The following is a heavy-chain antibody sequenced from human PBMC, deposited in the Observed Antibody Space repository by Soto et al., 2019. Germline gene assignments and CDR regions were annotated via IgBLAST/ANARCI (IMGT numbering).Heavy chain of an antibody. Sequence: GGSLRLSCAASGFTFSSYSMNWVRQAPGKGLEWVSSISSSSSYIYYADSVKGRFTISRDNAKNSLYLQMNSLRAEDTAVYYCARDNLLQYWIAGFDPWGQGTLVTVSS. CDR3: ARDNLLQYWIAGFDP. J-gene: IGHJ5*02. D-gene: IGHD4-4*01. CDR2: ISSSSSYI. V-gene: IGHV3-21*01. CDR1: GFTFSSYS.